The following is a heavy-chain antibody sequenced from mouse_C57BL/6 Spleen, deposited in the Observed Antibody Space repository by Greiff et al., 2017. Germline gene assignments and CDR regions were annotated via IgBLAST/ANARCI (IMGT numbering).Heavy chain of an antibody. Sequence: EVKVEESGPGLVKPSLSLSLTCSVTGYSITSGYYWNWIRQFPGNKLEWMGYISYDGSNNYNPSLKNRISITRDTSKNQFFLKLNSVTTEDTATYYCARPGTGAWFAYWGQGTLVTVSA. CDR3: ARPGTGAWFAY. V-gene: IGHV3-6*01. CDR2: ISYDGSN. J-gene: IGHJ3*01. CDR1: GYSITSGYY. D-gene: IGHD4-1*01.